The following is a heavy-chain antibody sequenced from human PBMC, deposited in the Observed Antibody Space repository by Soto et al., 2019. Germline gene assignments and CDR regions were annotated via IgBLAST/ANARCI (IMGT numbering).Heavy chain of an antibody. J-gene: IGHJ4*02. CDR3: ARNRGEQLVPDY. Sequence: SETLSLTCTVSGGSISSGGYYWSWIRQHPGKGLEWIGYIYYSGSTYYNPSLKSRVTISVDTSKNQFSLKLSSVTAADTAVYYCARNRGEQLVPDYWGQGTLVTVSS. V-gene: IGHV4-31*03. D-gene: IGHD6-13*01. CDR2: IYYSGST. CDR1: GGSISSGGYY.